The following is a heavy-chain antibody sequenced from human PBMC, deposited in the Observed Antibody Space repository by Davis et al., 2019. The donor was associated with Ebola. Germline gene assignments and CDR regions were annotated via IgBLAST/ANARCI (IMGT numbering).Heavy chain of an antibody. Sequence: MPSETLSLTCTVSGGSISSYYWSWIRQPPGKGLEWSGYIYYSGSTNYNPSLKSRVTISVDTSKNQFSLKLSSVTAADTAVYYCATYYDFWSGHYGMDVWGQGTTVTVSS. CDR3: ATYYDFWSGHYGMDV. J-gene: IGHJ6*02. CDR1: GGSISSYY. V-gene: IGHV4-59*01. D-gene: IGHD3-3*01. CDR2: IYYSGST.